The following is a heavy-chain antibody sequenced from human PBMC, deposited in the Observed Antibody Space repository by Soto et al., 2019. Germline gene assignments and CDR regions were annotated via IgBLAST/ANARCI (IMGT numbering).Heavy chain of an antibody. Sequence: SETLSLTCTVSGGSISSGGYYWSWIRQHPGKGLEWIGYIYYSGSTYYNPSLKSRVTISVDTSKNQLSLNLSSVTAADTAVYYCARGDIVVVPAAIWGQGTLVTVSS. CDR3: ARGDIVVVPAAI. J-gene: IGHJ4*02. V-gene: IGHV4-31*03. CDR2: IYYSGST. CDR1: GGSISSGGYY. D-gene: IGHD2-2*01.